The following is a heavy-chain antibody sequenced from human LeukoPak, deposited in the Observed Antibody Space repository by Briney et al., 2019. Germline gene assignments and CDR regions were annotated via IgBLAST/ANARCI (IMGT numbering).Heavy chain of an antibody. CDR2: IYTSGST. CDR1: GGSISSGSYY. J-gene: IGHJ4*02. V-gene: IGHV4-61*02. Sequence: SETLSLTCTVSGGSISSGSYYWNWIRQPAGKGLEWIGRIYTSGSTNYNPSLKSRDTISVDTSKKQFSLKLSSVTAADTAVYYCAAMVRGDNFDYWGQGTLVTVSS. D-gene: IGHD3-10*01. CDR3: AAMVRGDNFDY.